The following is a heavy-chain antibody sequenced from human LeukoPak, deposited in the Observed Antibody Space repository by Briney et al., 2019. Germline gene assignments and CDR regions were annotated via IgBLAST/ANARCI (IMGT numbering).Heavy chain of an antibody. Sequence: SETLSLTCAVYGGSFSGYYWSWIRQPPGKGLEWIGEINHSGSTNYNPSLKSRVTISVDTSKNQFSLKLSSVTAADTAVYYCARKMLGYRYFDYWGQGTLVTVPS. CDR1: GGSFSGYY. CDR2: INHSGST. J-gene: IGHJ4*02. D-gene: IGHD3-16*02. V-gene: IGHV4-34*01. CDR3: ARKMLGYRYFDY.